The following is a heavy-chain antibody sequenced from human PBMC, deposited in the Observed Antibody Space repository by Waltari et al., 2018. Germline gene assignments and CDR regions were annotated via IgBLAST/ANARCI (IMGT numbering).Heavy chain of an antibody. Sequence: EERLVEYGGALVQPGGSLRLSCVASGFTIRNDWMHWVRQVPGKGLGWVSRMENDGGDVIYAESVKGRFTVSRDNSRNTVYLQMDSLRVEDTAVYYCARDKPHSWFDPWGQGTLVTVSS. J-gene: IGHJ5*02. CDR3: ARDKPHSWFDP. CDR2: MENDGGDV. V-gene: IGHV3-74*01. CDR1: GFTIRNDW.